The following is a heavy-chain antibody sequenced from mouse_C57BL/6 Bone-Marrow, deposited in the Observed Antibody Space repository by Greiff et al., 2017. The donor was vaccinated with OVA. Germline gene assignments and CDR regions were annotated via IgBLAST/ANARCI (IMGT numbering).Heavy chain of an antibody. CDR3: TSYGNFDD. V-gene: IGHV14-4*01. J-gene: IGHJ2*01. CDR2: IDPENGDT. CDR1: GFNIKDDY. Sequence: VQLQQSGAELVRPGASVKLSCTASGFNIKDDYMHWVKQRPEHGLEWIGWIDPENGDTEYASKFQGKATITADTSSNTAYLQLSSLTSEDTAVYYCTSYGNFDDWGQGTTLTVSS. D-gene: IGHD2-1*01.